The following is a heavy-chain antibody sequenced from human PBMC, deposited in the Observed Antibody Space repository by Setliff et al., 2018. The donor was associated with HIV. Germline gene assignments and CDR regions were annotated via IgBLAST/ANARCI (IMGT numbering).Heavy chain of an antibody. D-gene: IGHD2-2*01. CDR3: ARDATRGGDMDV. Sequence: GESLRLSCAASGFSFSSYWMSWVRQAPGKGLEWVANIKQDESEKYYVDSVRGRFTISRDNAKNSLYLQMNSLRAEDTAVYYCARDATRGGDMDVWAKGTTVTVSS. CDR2: IKQDESEK. CDR1: GFSFSSYW. J-gene: IGHJ6*03. V-gene: IGHV3-7*01.